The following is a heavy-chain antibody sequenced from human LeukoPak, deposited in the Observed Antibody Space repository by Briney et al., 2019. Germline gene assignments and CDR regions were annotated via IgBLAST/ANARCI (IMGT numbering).Heavy chain of an antibody. CDR2: IYLGDTDT. V-gene: IGHV5-51*01. CDR3: ARRACSADSCLDY. J-gene: IGHJ4*02. CDR1: GFSFTTYG. D-gene: IGHD2-15*01. Sequence: GESLKISCKGSGFSFTTYGIDWVRQTPGKGLEWMGIIYLGDTDTRYSPSFQGQVTISGDKSINTAYVQWRNVKDWETAMYYCARRACSADSCLDYWGQGTLVTVSS.